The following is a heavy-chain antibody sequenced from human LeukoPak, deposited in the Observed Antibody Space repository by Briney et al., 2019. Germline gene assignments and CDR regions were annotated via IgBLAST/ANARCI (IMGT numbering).Heavy chain of an antibody. J-gene: IGHJ4*02. CDR3: ATGPLGYYDSSGYYASLDY. V-gene: IGHV1-18*01. CDR2: ISAYNGNT. CDR1: GYTFTSYG. D-gene: IGHD3-22*01. Sequence: ASVKVSCKASGYTFTSYGISWVRQAPGQGLEWMGWISAYNGNTNYAQKFQGRVTMTEDTSTDTAYMELSSLRSEDTAVYYCATGPLGYYDSSGYYASLDYWGQGTLVTVSS.